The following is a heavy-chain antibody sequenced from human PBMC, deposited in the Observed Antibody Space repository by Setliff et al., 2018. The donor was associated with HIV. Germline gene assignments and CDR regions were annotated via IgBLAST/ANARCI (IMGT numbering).Heavy chain of an antibody. CDR3: AREDAMTSLGAFDI. Sequence: PSETLSLTCTDSGGSITSGGFYWSWIRQYPQKGLEWIGYIYYSGGTYYNPSLKSRVTMSVDTSKNQFSLKLSSVTAADTAVYYCAREDAMTSLGAFDIWGQGTMVTVSS. D-gene: IGHD2-2*01. V-gene: IGHV4-31*03. J-gene: IGHJ3*02. CDR1: GGSITSGGFY. CDR2: IYYSGGT.